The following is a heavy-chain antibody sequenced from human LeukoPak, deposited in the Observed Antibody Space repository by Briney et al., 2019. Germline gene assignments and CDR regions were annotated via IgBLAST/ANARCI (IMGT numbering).Heavy chain of an antibody. CDR3: ARERSGGYCSSTSCPYGMDV. V-gene: IGHV3-48*04. Sequence: GGSLRLSCAASGFTFSTYSVNWVRQAPGKGLEWVSYISSSSSTIYYADSVKGRFTISRDNAKNSLYLQMNSLRAEDTAVYYCARERSGGYCSSTSCPYGMDVWGQGTTVTVSS. CDR2: ISSSSSTI. CDR1: GFTFSTYS. J-gene: IGHJ6*02. D-gene: IGHD2-2*01.